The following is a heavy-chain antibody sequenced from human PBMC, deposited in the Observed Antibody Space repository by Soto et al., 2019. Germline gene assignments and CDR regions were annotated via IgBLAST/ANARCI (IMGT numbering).Heavy chain of an antibody. J-gene: IGHJ6*02. CDR3: ASRVVSGYDFWSGAPLYYYYGMDV. CDR1: GYTFSAHY. Sequence: SLKVSCKASGYTFSAHYVHWVRRAPGQGLEWMGGIIPIFGTANYAQKFQGRVTITADESTSTAYMELSSLRSEDTAVYYCASRVVSGYDFWSGAPLYYYYGMDVWGQGTTVTVS. D-gene: IGHD3-3*01. CDR2: IIPIFGTA. V-gene: IGHV1-69*13.